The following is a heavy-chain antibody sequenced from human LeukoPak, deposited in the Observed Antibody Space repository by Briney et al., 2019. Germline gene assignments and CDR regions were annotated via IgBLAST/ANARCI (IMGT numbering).Heavy chain of an antibody. V-gene: IGHV4-59*01. CDR3: ASLNRFGEIFADY. CDR2: IYDSGSA. CDR1: GGSISNYY. D-gene: IGHD3-10*01. J-gene: IGHJ4*02. Sequence: PSETLSLTCTVSGGSISNYYWSWIRQPPGKGREWSGHIYDSGSANYNPSLRSRVTISVDTSESQFSLRLNSVTAADTAVYYCASLNRFGEIFADYWGQGTLVSVSS.